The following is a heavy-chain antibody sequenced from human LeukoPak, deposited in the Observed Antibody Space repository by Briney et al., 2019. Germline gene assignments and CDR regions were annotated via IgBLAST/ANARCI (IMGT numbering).Heavy chain of an antibody. J-gene: IGHJ6*03. Sequence: ASVKVSCKASGYTFTGYYMHWVRQAPGQGLEWMGWISAYNGNTNYAQKLQGRVTMTTDTSTSTAYMELRSLRSDDTAVYYCARVPVFSGPANYYYYYMDVWGKGTTVTVSS. D-gene: IGHD3-9*01. CDR1: GYTFTGYY. V-gene: IGHV1-18*04. CDR3: ARVPVFSGPANYYYYYMDV. CDR2: ISAYNGNT.